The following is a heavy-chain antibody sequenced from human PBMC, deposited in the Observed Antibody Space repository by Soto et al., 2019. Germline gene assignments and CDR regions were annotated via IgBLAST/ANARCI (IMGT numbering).Heavy chain of an antibody. D-gene: IGHD4-4*01. CDR3: ARGSGLQEYYYYYYMDV. CDR2: IYSGGST. V-gene: IGHV3-53*04. CDR1: GFTVSSNY. J-gene: IGHJ6*03. Sequence: GALRLSCAASGFTVSSNYMSWVRQAPGKGLEWVSVIYSGGSTYYADSVKGRFTISRHNSKNTLYLQMNSLRAEDTAVYYCARGSGLQEYYYYYYMDVWGKGTTVTVSS.